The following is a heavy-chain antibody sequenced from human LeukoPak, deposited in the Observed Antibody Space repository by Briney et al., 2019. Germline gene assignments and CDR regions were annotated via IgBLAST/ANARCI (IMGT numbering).Heavy chain of an antibody. D-gene: IGHD1-26*01. Sequence: PSETLSLTCTVSSGSISSYYWSWIRQPPGKGLEWIGYIYYSGSTNYNPPLKSRVTISVDTSKNQFSLKLSSVTAADTAVYYCASSGSYSFGNWFDPWGQGTLVTVSS. CDR3: ASSGSYSFGNWFDP. CDR1: SGSISSYY. CDR2: IYYSGST. V-gene: IGHV4-59*01. J-gene: IGHJ5*02.